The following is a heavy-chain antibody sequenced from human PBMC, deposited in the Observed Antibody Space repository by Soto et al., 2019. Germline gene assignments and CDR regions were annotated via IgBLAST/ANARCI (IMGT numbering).Heavy chain of an antibody. V-gene: IGHV6-1*01. J-gene: IGHJ6*02. D-gene: IGHD6-6*01. Sequence: SQTLSLTFVMSVDSVSSNSAAWNWIRQSPSRGLEWLGKTYYRSKWYNDYAVSVKSRITINPDTSKNQFSLQLNSVTPEDTAVYYRARVPIAARPDAYYYYGVDVWGQGTTVTVSS. CDR2: TYYRSKWYN. CDR1: VDSVSSNSAA. CDR3: ARVPIAARPDAYYYYGVDV.